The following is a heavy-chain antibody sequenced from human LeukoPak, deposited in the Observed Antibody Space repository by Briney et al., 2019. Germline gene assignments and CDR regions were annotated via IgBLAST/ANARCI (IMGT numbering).Heavy chain of an antibody. J-gene: IGHJ4*02. CDR1: GGSISSSSYY. CDR2: IYYSGST. V-gene: IGHV4-39*01. Sequence: SEALSLTCTVSGGSISSSSYYWGWIRQPPGKGLERIGSIYYSGSTHYNPSLKSRVTISVDTSKNQFSLKLSSVTAADTAVYYCARIPAANHFDYWGQGTLVTVSS. D-gene: IGHD2-2*01. CDR3: ARIPAANHFDY.